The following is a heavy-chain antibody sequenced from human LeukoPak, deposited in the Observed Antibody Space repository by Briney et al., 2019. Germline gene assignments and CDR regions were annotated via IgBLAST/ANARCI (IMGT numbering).Heavy chain of an antibody. D-gene: IGHD5-12*01. J-gene: IGHJ4*02. CDR2: IYSGGST. V-gene: IGHV3-53*01. CDR1: GFTVGSNY. CDR3: ARISAYDDY. Sequence: PGGSLRLPCAASGFTVGSNYMNWVRQAPGKGLEWVSGIYSGGSTYYADSVKGRFTISRDNSKNTLFLQMNSLRAEDTAVYYCARISAYDDYWGQGTLVTVSS.